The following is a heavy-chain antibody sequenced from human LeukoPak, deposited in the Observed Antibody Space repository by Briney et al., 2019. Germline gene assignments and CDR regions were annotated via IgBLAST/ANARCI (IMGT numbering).Heavy chain of an antibody. J-gene: IGHJ3*02. CDR1: GFVFRTYS. CDR3: ARDFCGGGSCYFAGAFDI. D-gene: IGHD2-15*01. CDR2: ISSSSSNI. V-gene: IGHV3-21*01. Sequence: PGGSLRLSCAASGFVFRTYSMNWVRQAPGKGLEWVSSISSSSSNIYYAESVRGRFTISRDNAKNSLYLQMNSLRVEDTAVYYCARDFCGGGSCYFAGAFDIWGQGTMVTVFS.